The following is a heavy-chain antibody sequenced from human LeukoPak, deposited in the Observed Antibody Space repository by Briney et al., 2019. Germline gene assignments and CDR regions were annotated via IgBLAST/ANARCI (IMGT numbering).Heavy chain of an antibody. J-gene: IGHJ4*02. V-gene: IGHV3-53*01. Sequence: QSGGSLRLSCAASGITVTSDYMSWVRQASGKGLEWVSVIYSGDNTYYADSVKGRFTISRDNSKNMVYLQINSLRAEDTAVYYCARGAITAACPLDYWGQGTLVTVSS. D-gene: IGHD6-6*01. CDR3: ARGAITAACPLDY. CDR1: GITVTSDY. CDR2: IYSGDNT.